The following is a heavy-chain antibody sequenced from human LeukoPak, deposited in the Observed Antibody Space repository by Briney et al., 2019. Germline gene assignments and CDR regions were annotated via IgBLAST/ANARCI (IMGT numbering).Heavy chain of an antibody. CDR2: IYYSGST. V-gene: IGHV4-31*03. D-gene: IGHD2-2*01. Sequence: SETLSRTCTASGGSISSGGYYWSWIRQHPGKDLEWIGYIYYSGSTYYNPSLKSRVTISVDTSKNQFSLKLSSVTAADTAAYYCARDLRGGYCSSTSCTPYGMDVWGQGTTVTVSS. J-gene: IGHJ6*02. CDR1: GGSISSGGYY. CDR3: ARDLRGGYCSSTSCTPYGMDV.